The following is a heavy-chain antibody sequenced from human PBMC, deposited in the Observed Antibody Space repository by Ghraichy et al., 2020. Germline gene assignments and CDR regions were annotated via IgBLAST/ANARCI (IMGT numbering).Heavy chain of an antibody. CDR3: ARAVTAPFSDY. J-gene: IGHJ4*02. D-gene: IGHD3-3*02. V-gene: IGHV3-48*03. CDR2: ISGSGWTI. Sequence: GGSLRLSCAASGFTFSNYGMNWVRQAPGKGLEWVSYISGSGWTIYYADSVKGRFTISRDNAKNSVYLQMNSLRAEDTATYYCARAVTAPFSDYWGQGTLVTVSS. CDR1: GFTFSNYG.